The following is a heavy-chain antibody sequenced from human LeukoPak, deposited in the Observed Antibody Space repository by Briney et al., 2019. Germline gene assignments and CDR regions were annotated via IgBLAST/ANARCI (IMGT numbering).Heavy chain of an antibody. CDR2: IYPGDSDT. D-gene: IGHD3-22*01. CDR3: ARQGPDYYDSSGYYSPGDY. J-gene: IGHJ4*02. CDR1: GYSFTSYW. V-gene: IGHV5-51*01. Sequence: GESLKISCKGSGYSFTSYWIGWVRQMPGKGLEWMGIIYPGDSDTRYSPSFQGQVTISADKSISTAYLQWSSLKASDTAMYYCARQGPDYYDSSGYYSPGDYWGQGTLVTVSS.